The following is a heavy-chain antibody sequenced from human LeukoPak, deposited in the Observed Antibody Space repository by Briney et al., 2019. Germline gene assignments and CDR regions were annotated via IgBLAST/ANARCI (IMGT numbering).Heavy chain of an antibody. CDR3: ARRANWFDP. CDR1: GGSISSSSYY. V-gene: IGHV4-39*01. J-gene: IGHJ5*02. Sequence: SETLSLTCTVSGGSISSSSYYWGWIRQPPGKGLEWIGSIYYSGSTYYNPSLKSRVTISVDTSKNQFSLKLSSVPAADTAVYYCARRANWFDPWGQGTLVTVSS. CDR2: IYYSGST.